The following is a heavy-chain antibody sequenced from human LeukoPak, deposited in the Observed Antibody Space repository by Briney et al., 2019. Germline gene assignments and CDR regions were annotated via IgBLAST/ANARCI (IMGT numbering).Heavy chain of an antibody. CDR3: ARDLSGRYSIDY. D-gene: IGHD1-26*01. Sequence: PGRSLRLSCAASGFTFSSYAMHWVRQAPGKGLEWVAVISYDGSNKYYADSVKGRFTISRDTSKNTLYLQMNSLRAEDSAVYYCARDLSGRYSIDYWGQGTLVTVSS. J-gene: IGHJ4*02. CDR1: GFTFSSYA. CDR2: ISYDGSNK. V-gene: IGHV3-30-3*01.